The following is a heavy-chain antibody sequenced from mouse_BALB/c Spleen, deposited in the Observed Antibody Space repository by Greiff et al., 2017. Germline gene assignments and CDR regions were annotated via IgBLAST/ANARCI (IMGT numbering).Heavy chain of an antibody. CDR3: ARSPLLRGAYAMDY. V-gene: IGHV5-17*02. Sequence: EVKLVESGGGLVQPGGSLKLSCAASGFTFSSFGMHWVRQAPEKGLEWVAYISSGSSTIYYADTVKGRFTISRDNPKNTLFLQMTSLRSEDTAMYYCARSPLLRGAYAMDYWGQGTSVTVSS. CDR2: ISSGSSTI. D-gene: IGHD1-2*01. J-gene: IGHJ4*01. CDR1: GFTFSSFG.